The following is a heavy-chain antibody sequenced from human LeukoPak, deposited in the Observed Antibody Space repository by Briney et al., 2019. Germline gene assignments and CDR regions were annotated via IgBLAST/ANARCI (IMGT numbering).Heavy chain of an antibody. V-gene: IGHV3-21*01. CDR2: ISSSSSYI. CDR3: ARAYGDYPNWFDP. Sequence: GESLRLSCAASGFTFSSYSMNWVRQPPGKGLEWVSSISSSSSYIYYADSVKGRSTISRDNAKNSLYLQMNSLRAEDTAVYYCARAYGDYPNWFDPWGQGTLVTVSS. J-gene: IGHJ5*02. CDR1: GFTFSSYS. D-gene: IGHD4-17*01.